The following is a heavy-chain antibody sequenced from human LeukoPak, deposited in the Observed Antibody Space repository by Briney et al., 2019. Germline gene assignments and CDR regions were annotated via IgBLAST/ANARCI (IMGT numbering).Heavy chain of an antibody. CDR2: IYTDGGAT. J-gene: IGHJ4*02. D-gene: IGHD3-16*01. Sequence: GGSLGLSCTASGFVFSTAWMHWVRQAPGKGLVWVSVIYTDGGATDYADYVKGRFTISRDNAKNTLYLQMNSLSAEDMAIYYCVRETWGSYYWGQGTLVTVSS. V-gene: IGHV3-74*01. CDR3: VRETWGSYY. CDR1: GFVFSTAW.